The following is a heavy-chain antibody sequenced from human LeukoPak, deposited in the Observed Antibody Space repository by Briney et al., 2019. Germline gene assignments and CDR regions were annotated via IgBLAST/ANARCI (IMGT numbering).Heavy chain of an antibody. Sequence: GGSLRLSCGASGFTFSNYGMLWVRQAPGKGLDWVAFIRYDGNNKLYADSVKGRFTISRDNSKNTLYLQMNSLRAEDTAVYYCAKDDSRTIFGVVIPAYYFDYWGQGALVTVSS. CDR2: IRYDGNNK. V-gene: IGHV3-30*02. D-gene: IGHD3-3*01. CDR3: AKDDSRTIFGVVIPAYYFDY. CDR1: GFTFSNYG. J-gene: IGHJ4*02.